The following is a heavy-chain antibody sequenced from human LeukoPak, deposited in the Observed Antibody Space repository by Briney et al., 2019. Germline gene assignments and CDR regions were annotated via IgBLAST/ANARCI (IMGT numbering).Heavy chain of an antibody. D-gene: IGHD5-12*01. V-gene: IGHV3-72*01. Sequence: GGSLRLSCVVSGFIFSDFYMDWVRQAPRKGLEWVGRIRSKASRYTTEYAASVRGGFTIYGDASKNSLYLQMESLRIDDTAVYYCARTTRGSADYWGQGTLVTVSS. CDR1: GFIFSDFY. J-gene: IGHJ4*02. CDR2: IRSKASRYTT. CDR3: ARTTRGSADY.